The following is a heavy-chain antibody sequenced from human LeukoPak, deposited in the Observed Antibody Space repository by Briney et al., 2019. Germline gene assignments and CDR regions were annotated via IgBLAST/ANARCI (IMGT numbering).Heavy chain of an antibody. CDR1: GGSISSGSYY. V-gene: IGHV4-61*02. CDR3: AREMTTVSLVYYNYYMDV. Sequence: SETLSLTCTVSGGSISSGSYYWSWIRQPAGKGLEWIGRIYTSGSTNYNPSLKSRVTISVDTSKNQFSLKLSSVTAADTAVYYCAREMTTVSLVYYNYYMDVWGKGTTVTVSS. J-gene: IGHJ6*03. CDR2: IYTSGST. D-gene: IGHD4-11*01.